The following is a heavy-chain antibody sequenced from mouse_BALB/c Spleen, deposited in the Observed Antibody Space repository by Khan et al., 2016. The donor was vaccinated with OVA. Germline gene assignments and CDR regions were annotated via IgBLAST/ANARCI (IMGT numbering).Heavy chain of an antibody. J-gene: IGHJ2*01. CDR1: GYSFTGYF. CDR3: ARIYRSDLDY. CDR2: INPHIGET. D-gene: IGHD1-1*01. Sequence: EVQLQQSGPELVKPGASVKISCKASGYSFTGYFMNWVMQSHGKSLEWIGRINPHIGETFYNQKFKGKATLTVDESSSTAQMELRSLSSEDSAVDYGARIYRSDLDYGGQGTTLTVSS. V-gene: IGHV1-20*02.